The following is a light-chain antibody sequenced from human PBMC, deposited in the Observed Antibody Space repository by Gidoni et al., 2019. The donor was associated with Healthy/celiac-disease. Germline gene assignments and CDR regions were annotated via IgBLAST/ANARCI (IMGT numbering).Light chain of an antibody. J-gene: IGKJ1*01. CDR1: QSISSW. V-gene: IGKV1-5*03. Sequence: DIPMTHSPSTLTASVGDRVTITCRASQSISSWLAWYQQKPGKAPKLLIYKASSLESGVPSRFSGSGSGTEFTLTISSLQPDDFATYYCQQYRTFGQGTKVEIK. CDR3: QQYRT. CDR2: KAS.